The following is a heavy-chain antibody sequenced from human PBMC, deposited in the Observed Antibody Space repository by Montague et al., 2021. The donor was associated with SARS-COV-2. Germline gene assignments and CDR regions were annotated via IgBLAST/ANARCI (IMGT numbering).Heavy chain of an antibody. V-gene: IGHV2-70*11. J-gene: IGHJ4*02. CDR1: GFSLSTSGMC. CDR2: XXWDDDK. CDR3: ARVQTTVAYDY. Sequence: PALVKPTQTLTLTCTFSGFSLSTSGMCVSWIRQPPGKALEWLARXXWDDDKYYSTSLKTRLTISKDTFKNQVVLTMTNMDPVDTATYYCARVQTTVAYDYWGQGTLVTVSS. D-gene: IGHD4-23*01.